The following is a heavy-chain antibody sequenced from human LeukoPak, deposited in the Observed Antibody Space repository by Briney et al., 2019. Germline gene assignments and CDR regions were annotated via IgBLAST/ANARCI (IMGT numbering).Heavy chain of an antibody. Sequence: ASVKVSCKASGYTFTSYDINWVRQATGQGLEWMGWMNPISGYTGFAQKFQGRVTMTGNTAISTAYMELSSLRSEDAAVYYCARGNRLYTSSWSALAFDIWGQGTWSPSLQ. CDR3: ARGNRLYTSSWSALAFDI. J-gene: IGHJ3*02. CDR2: MNPISGYT. V-gene: IGHV1-8*01. D-gene: IGHD6-13*01. CDR1: GYTFTSYD.